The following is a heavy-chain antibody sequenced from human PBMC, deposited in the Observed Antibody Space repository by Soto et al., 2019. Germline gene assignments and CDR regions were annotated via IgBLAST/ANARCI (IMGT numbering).Heavy chain of an antibody. J-gene: IGHJ4*02. D-gene: IGHD2-15*01. V-gene: IGHV3-11*04. Sequence: GGSLRLSCAASGFTLSDYYMSWIRQAPGKGLEWVSHISGSGNTIDYADSVKGRFTISRDNAKNSLYLQMNSLRAEDTAVYYCARALGYRSGGSCYSDYWGQGTLVTVSS. CDR1: GFTLSDYY. CDR2: ISGSGNTI. CDR3: ARALGYRSGGSCYSDY.